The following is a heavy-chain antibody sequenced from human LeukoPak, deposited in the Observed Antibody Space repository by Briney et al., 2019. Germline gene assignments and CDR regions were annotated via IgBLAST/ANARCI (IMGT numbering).Heavy chain of an antibody. J-gene: IGHJ4*02. CDR3: ARDLTLYYDSSGYYPLYYFDY. Sequence: GGSLRLSCAASGFTFSSYAMSWVRQAPGRGLEWVSAISGSGGSTYYADSVKGRFTISRDNAKNSLYLQMNSLRAEDTAVYYCARDLTLYYDSSGYYPLYYFDYWGQGTLVTVSS. V-gene: IGHV3-23*01. CDR1: GFTFSSYA. CDR2: ISGSGGST. D-gene: IGHD3-22*01.